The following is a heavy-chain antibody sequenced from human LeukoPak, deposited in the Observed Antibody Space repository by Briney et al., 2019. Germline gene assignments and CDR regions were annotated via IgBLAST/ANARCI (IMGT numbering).Heavy chain of an antibody. CDR1: GASISTYY. Sequence: SETLCLTCTVSGASISTYYWSWIRQPPVKGLEWIGCIFYSGSTNSGNTNYNPSLKSRVTISVDTSKNQFSLKLSSVTAADTAVYYCARHSTIEPRPDYWGQGTLVTVSS. J-gene: IGHJ4*02. V-gene: IGHV4-59*08. CDR2: IFYSGSTN. D-gene: IGHD6-6*01. CDR3: ARHSTIEPRPDY.